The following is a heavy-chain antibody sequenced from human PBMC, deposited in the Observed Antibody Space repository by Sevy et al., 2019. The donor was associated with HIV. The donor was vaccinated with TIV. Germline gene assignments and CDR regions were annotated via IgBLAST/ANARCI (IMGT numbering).Heavy chain of an antibody. V-gene: IGHV3-30*03. CDR2: ISFDGSVK. CDR3: ARAYSGGDYGMDV. Sequence: GGSLRLSCEASGFTFSDYGMNWVRQAPGKGLEWVALISFDGSVKYYADSVKGRFTISRDNPKNTLYLQTTGLRVEDTAVYSCARAYSGGDYGMDVWGQRTTVTVSS. CDR1: GFTFSDYG. J-gene: IGHJ6*02. D-gene: IGHD3-16*01.